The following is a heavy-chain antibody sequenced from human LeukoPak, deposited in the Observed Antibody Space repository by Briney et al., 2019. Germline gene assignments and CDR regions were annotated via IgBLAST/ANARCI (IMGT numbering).Heavy chain of an antibody. CDR1: GGSLSSGGYY. D-gene: IGHD3-3*01. Sequence: SQTLSLTRTVSGGSLSSGGYYWSWIRQPPGRGLEWIGYIYYSGSTYYNTSLKSRVTISLDMSKNQFSLKLSSVTAADTAVYYCARSAYYDLWSDYKKDWFDPWGQGTLVTVSS. J-gene: IGHJ5*02. CDR3: ARSAYYDLWSDYKKDWFDP. CDR2: IYYSGST. V-gene: IGHV4-30-4*08.